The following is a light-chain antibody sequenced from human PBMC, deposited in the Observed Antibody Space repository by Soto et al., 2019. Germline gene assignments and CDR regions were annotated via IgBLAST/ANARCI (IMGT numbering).Light chain of an antibody. CDR1: SSDVGAYNY. Sequence: QAVVTQPASVSGSPGQSITISCTGTSSDVGAYNYVSWYQQHPGKAPKLLIYDVSNRPSGVSNRFSGSKSGNTASLTISGLQAEDEADYYCSSYTSSSAPHYVFGTGTKVTVL. J-gene: IGLJ1*01. CDR2: DVS. CDR3: SSYTSSSAPHYV. V-gene: IGLV2-14*03.